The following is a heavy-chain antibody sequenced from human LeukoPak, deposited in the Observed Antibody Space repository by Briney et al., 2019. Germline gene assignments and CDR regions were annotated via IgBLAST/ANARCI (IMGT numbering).Heavy chain of an antibody. Sequence: ASVKVSCKASGGTFSSYAISWVRQAPGQGLEWMGGIIPIFGTANYAQKFQSRVTITADESTSTAYMELSSLRSEDTAVYYCAKDHTIRSFDSWGQGTLVTVSS. D-gene: IGHD1-14*01. J-gene: IGHJ4*02. V-gene: IGHV1-69*13. CDR2: IIPIFGTA. CDR1: GGTFSSYA. CDR3: AKDHTIRSFDS.